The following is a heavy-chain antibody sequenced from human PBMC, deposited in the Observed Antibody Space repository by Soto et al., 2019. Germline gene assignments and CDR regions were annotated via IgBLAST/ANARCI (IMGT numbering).Heavy chain of an antibody. CDR3: ARRKQQLAPSYYYYMDV. V-gene: IGHV3-23*01. CDR1: GFTFSSYA. J-gene: IGHJ6*03. CDR2: ISGSGGST. Sequence: GSLRLSCAASGFTFSSYAMSWVRQAPGKGLEWVSAISGSGGSTYYADSVKGRFTISRDNSKNTLYLQMNSLRAEDTAVYYCARRKQQLAPSYYYYMDVWGKGTTVTVSS. D-gene: IGHD6-13*01.